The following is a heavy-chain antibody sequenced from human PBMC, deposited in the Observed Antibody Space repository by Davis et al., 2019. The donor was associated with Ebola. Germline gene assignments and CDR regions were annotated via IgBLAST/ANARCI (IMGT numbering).Heavy chain of an antibody. J-gene: IGHJ5*02. CDR1: GYTFTSYD. CDR3: AREGGSYYGNWFDP. Sequence: ASVKVSCKASGYTFTSYDISWVRQATGQGLEWMGWMNPNSGNTGYAQKFQGRVTMTRNTSISTAYMELSSLRSEDTAVYYCAREGGSYYGNWFDPWGQGTLVTVSS. CDR2: MNPNSGNT. D-gene: IGHD1-26*01. V-gene: IGHV1-8*01.